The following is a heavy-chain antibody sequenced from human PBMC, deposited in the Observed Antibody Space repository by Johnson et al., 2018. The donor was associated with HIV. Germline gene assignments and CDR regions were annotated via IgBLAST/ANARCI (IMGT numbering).Heavy chain of an antibody. CDR1: GFTFSSYG. J-gene: IGHJ3*02. CDR3: AKSSNYYDSSRHAFDI. CDR2: IRYDVGNK. V-gene: IGHV3-30*02. Sequence: QLLLVESGGGVVQPGGSLRLSCAASGFTFSSYGMHWVRPSPGTGLERVAFIRYDVGNKYYADSVMGRFTISRDNSKNTLYLQMNSLRADDTAVYYCAKSSNYYDSSRHAFDIWGQGTMVTVSS. D-gene: IGHD3-22*01.